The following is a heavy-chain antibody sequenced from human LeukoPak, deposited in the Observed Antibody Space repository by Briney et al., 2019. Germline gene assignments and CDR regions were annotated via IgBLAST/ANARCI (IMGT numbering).Heavy chain of an antibody. CDR2: ISWNSGGI. D-gene: IGHD3-22*01. Sequence: GGSLRLSCAASGFTFDGYAMHWVRQAPGKGLEWVSYISWNSGGIGYADSVKGRFTISRDNAKNSLYLQMNSLRAEDTALYYCAKGSAYDSSGSWFDPWGQGTLVTVSS. J-gene: IGHJ5*02. V-gene: IGHV3-9*01. CDR3: AKGSAYDSSGSWFDP. CDR1: GFTFDGYA.